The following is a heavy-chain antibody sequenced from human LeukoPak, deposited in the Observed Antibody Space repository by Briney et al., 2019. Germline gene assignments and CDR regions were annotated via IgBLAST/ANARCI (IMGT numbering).Heavy chain of an antibody. CDR2: ISRSGSTI. Sequence: PGGSLRLSCAASGFTFSSYEMNWVRQAPGKGLEWVSYISRSGSTIYYADSVKGRFTISRDNAKSSLYLQTNSLRAEDTAVYYCARFIAAPYYFDYWGRGTLVTVSS. V-gene: IGHV3-48*03. CDR3: ARFIAAPYYFDY. D-gene: IGHD6-13*01. CDR1: GFTFSSYE. J-gene: IGHJ4*02.